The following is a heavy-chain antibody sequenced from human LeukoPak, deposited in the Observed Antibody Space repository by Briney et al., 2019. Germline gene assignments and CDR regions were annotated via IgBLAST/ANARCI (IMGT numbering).Heavy chain of an antibody. CDR3: ARDGGYPNWFDP. V-gene: IGHV4-4*07. J-gene: IGHJ5*02. Sequence: SETLSLTCTVSGVSISTYYWSWIRQPAGKGLEWIGLIYTSGSTNYNPSLKRRVTMSVDTSKNQFSLKLSSVTAADTAVYYCARDGGYPNWFDPWGQGTLVTVSS. D-gene: IGHD2-15*01. CDR1: GVSISTYY. CDR2: IYTSGST.